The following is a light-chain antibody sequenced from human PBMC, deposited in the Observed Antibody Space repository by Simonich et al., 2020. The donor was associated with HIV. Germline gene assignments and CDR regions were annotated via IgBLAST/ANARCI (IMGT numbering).Light chain of an antibody. CDR1: QGISSW. V-gene: IGKV1D-16*01. CDR3: QQYGSSPPYT. CDR2: GAS. Sequence: DIQMTQSPSSLSASVGDRVTITCRASQGISSWLAWYQQKPEKAPKSLIYGASSLQSGVPSRFSGSGSGTDFTLTISRLEPEDFAVYYCQQYGSSPPYTFGQGTKLEIK. J-gene: IGKJ2*01.